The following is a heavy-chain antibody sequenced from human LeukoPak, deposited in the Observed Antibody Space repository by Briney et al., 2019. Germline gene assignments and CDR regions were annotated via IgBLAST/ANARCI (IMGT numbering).Heavy chain of an antibody. CDR3: ARQSGTMVTTRFDY. J-gene: IGHJ4*02. CDR1: GFTFSSYG. CDR2: ISSSSSTI. Sequence: PGGSLRLSCAASGFTFSSYGMTWVRQAPGKGLEWVSYISSSSSTIYYADSVKGRFTISRDNAKNSLYLQMNSLRAEDTAIYYCARQSGTMVTTRFDYWGQGTLVTVSS. D-gene: IGHD4-17*01. V-gene: IGHV3-48*01.